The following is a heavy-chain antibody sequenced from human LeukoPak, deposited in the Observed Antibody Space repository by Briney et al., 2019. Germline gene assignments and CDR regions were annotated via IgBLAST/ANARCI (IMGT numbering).Heavy chain of an antibody. CDR2: ISGSGGSK. CDR3: ARIAAAGTYYYYGMDV. V-gene: IGHV3-23*01. J-gene: IGHJ6*02. CDR1: GFTFSDYY. D-gene: IGHD6-13*01. Sequence: GGSLRLSCAASGFTFSDYYMTWVRQAPEKGLEWVSAISGSGGSKYYADSVKGRFTISRDNSKNTLYLQMNSLRAEDTAVYYCARIAAAGTYYYYGMDVWGQGTTVTVSS.